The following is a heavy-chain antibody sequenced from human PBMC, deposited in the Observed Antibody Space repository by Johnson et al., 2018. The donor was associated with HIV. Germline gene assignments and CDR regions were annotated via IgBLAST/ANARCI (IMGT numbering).Heavy chain of an antibody. CDR3: ASGDDDEF. D-gene: IGHD5-12*01. CDR2: ISYDGSNK. CDR1: GFTFSSYA. Sequence: QVQLVESGGGVVQPGGSLRLSCAASGFTFSSYAMHWVRQAPGKGLEWVAVISYDGSNKYYADSVKGRFTISRDNSKNTLYLQMNSLRAEDTAVYFCASGDDDEFWGQGTMVTVSS. V-gene: IGHV3-30-3*02. J-gene: IGHJ3*01.